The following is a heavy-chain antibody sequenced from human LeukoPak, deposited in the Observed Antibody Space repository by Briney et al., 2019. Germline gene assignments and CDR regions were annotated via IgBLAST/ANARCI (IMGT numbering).Heavy chain of an antibody. Sequence: ASVKVSCKASGYTFTSYGISWVRQAPGQGLEWMGWINPNSGGTNYAQKFQGRVTMTRDTSISTAYMELSRLRSDDTAVYYCARSYDSSGYYDYWGQGTLVTVSS. CDR3: ARSYDSSGYYDY. J-gene: IGHJ4*02. CDR1: GYTFTSYG. V-gene: IGHV1-2*02. CDR2: INPNSGGT. D-gene: IGHD3-22*01.